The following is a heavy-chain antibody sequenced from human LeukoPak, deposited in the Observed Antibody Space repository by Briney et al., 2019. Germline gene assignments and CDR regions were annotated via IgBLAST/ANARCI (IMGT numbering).Heavy chain of an antibody. CDR1: GLTLSYYS. D-gene: IGHD4-17*01. CDR3: ARDLREATVTTYYYYMDV. CDR2: ISRTSSYI. Sequence: GGSLRLSCAASGLTLSYYSMNWVRQAPGKGLEWVSSISRTSSYIYYADSVKGRFTICRDTAKNSRHLQMTSVRDADTAVYYCARDLREATVTTYYYYMDVWGKGTTVTVSS. J-gene: IGHJ6*03. V-gene: IGHV3-21*01.